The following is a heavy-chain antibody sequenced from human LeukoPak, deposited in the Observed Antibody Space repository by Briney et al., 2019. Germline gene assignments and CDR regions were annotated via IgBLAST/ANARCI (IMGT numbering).Heavy chain of an antibody. CDR3: AKMGNPAMVTADY. CDR1: GGSISSSSYY. J-gene: IGHJ4*02. V-gene: IGHV4-39*07. Sequence: SETLSLTCTVSGGSISSSSYYWGWIRQPPGKGLEWIGSIYYSGSTIYNPSLKSRVTISLDTSKNQFSLKMNSVTAADTAVYFCAKMGNPAMVTADYWGQGTLVTVSS. CDR2: IYYSGST. D-gene: IGHD4/OR15-4a*01.